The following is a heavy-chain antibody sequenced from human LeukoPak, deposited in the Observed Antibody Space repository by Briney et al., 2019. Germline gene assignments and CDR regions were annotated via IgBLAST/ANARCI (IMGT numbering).Heavy chain of an antibody. Sequence: AAVKVSCKASGHTFTTYYVHWVRQAPGQGLEWVGVINPSGDATAYAQKFQGRVTMTRDTSTSTIYMDLSSLRSEDTAVYYCATEKPSSGRFDSWGQGTLVTVPP. CDR2: INPSGDAT. CDR1: GHTFTTYY. D-gene: IGHD6-19*01. V-gene: IGHV1-46*01. CDR3: ATEKPSSGRFDS. J-gene: IGHJ5*01.